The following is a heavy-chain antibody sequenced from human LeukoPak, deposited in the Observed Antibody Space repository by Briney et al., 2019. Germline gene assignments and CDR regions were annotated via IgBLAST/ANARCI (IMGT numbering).Heavy chain of an antibody. D-gene: IGHD3-10*01. CDR1: GFTFSSYG. CDR2: ISYDGSNK. Sequence: GGSLRLSSAGSGFTFSSYGMHWLRQAPGKGPEWVALISYDGSNKYYADSVKGRSTISRDNSKNTLYLQMNSLRAEDTAVYYCAKARITMVPVMDVWGQGTTVTVSS. CDR3: AKARITMVPVMDV. V-gene: IGHV3-30*18. J-gene: IGHJ6*02.